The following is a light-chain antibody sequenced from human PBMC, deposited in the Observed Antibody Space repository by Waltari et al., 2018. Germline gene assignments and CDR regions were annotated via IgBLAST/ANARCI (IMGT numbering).Light chain of an antibody. V-gene: IGLV3-1*01. J-gene: IGLJ2*01. Sequence: SYELTQSPSVSVSPGQTASIPCSGDKLGDKYACWYQQKPGQSPVLVIYKDDKRPSGIPERFSGSNSGNTATLTISGTQAMDEADYYCQAWDGNTVIFGGGTKLTVL. CDR3: QAWDGNTVI. CDR2: KDD. CDR1: KLGDKY.